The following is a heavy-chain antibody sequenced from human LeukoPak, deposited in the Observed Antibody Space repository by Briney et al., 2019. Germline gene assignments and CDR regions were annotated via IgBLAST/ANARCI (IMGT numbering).Heavy chain of an antibody. V-gene: IGHV4-39*07. CDR2: IYYSGST. CDR3: ARRRERRRTDRFDYFDY. J-gene: IGHJ4*02. Sequence: SETLSLTCIVSGGSISSSSYYWGWIRQPPGKGLEWIGSIYYSGSTYYNPSLKSRVTISVDTSKNQFSLKLSSVTAADTAVYYCARRRERRRTDRFDYFDYWGQGALVAVSS. D-gene: IGHD1-26*01. CDR1: GGSISSSSYY.